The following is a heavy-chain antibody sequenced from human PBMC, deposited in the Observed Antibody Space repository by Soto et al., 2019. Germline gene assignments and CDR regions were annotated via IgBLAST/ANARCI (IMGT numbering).Heavy chain of an antibody. CDR3: ARVMITFGGVTGHNWFDP. CDR1: GGSISSYY. D-gene: IGHD3-16*01. J-gene: IGHJ5*02. Sequence: ETLSLTCTVSGGSISSYYWSWIRQPPGKGLEWIGYIYYSGSTNYNPALKSRVTISVDTSKNQFSLKLSSVTAADTAVYYCARVMITFGGVTGHNWFDPWGQGTLVTVSS. CDR2: IYYSGST. V-gene: IGHV4-59*01.